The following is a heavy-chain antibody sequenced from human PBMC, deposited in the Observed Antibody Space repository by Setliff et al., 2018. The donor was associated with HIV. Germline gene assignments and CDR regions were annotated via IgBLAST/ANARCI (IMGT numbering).Heavy chain of an antibody. J-gene: IGHJ6*03. D-gene: IGHD3-10*01. CDR3: ARGGRGDFGDYYYMDV. CDR1: GGSISSGGYY. V-gene: IGHV4-31*01. CDR2: SYYSGSA. Sequence: SETLSLTCSVSGGSISSGGYYWSWIRQHPGKGLEWIGYSYYSGSANYNPSLKGLVTISVDTSKNQFSLKLSSVTAADTAVYYCARGGRGDFGDYYYMDVWGKGTTVTVSS.